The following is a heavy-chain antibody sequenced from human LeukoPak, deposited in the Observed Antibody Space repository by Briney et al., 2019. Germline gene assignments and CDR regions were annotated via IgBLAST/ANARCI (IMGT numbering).Heavy chain of an antibody. Sequence: GRSLRLSCAASGFTLSRHAMHWVRQAPGKGLEFVSAISSNGGSTYYANPVKGRFTISRDSYKNTLYLQMGSLRAEDMALYYCARVGMTSGSGCDYWGQGTLVTVSS. D-gene: IGHD6-19*01. CDR3: ARVGMTSGSGCDY. V-gene: IGHV3-64*01. J-gene: IGHJ4*02. CDR1: GFTLSRHA. CDR2: ISSNGGST.